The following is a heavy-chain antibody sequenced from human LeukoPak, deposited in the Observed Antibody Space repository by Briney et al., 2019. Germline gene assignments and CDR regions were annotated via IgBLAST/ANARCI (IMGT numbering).Heavy chain of an antibody. CDR3: ARGQQWLQSWFDP. CDR1: GYSFTSYW. J-gene: IGHJ5*02. Sequence: GESLKISCKGSGYSFTSYWIGWVRQMPGKGLEWMGIIYPGDSDTRYSPSFQGQVTISADESISAAYLQWSSLKASDTAMYYCARGQQWLQSWFDPWGQGTLVTVSS. V-gene: IGHV5-51*01. CDR2: IYPGDSDT. D-gene: IGHD6-19*01.